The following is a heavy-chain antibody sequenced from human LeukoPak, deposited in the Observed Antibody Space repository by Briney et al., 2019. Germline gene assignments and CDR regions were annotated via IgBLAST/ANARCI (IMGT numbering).Heavy chain of an antibody. CDR3: ATDYRRLSLLWFGELLGF. J-gene: IGHJ4*02. V-gene: IGHV1-24*01. CDR1: GYTLTELS. Sequence: AASVKVSCKVSGYTLTELSMHWVRQAPGKGLEWMGGFDPEDGETIYAQKFQGRVTMTEDTSTDTAYMELSSLRSEDTAVYYCATDYRRLSLLWFGELLGFWGQGTLVTVSS. D-gene: IGHD3-10*01. CDR2: FDPEDGET.